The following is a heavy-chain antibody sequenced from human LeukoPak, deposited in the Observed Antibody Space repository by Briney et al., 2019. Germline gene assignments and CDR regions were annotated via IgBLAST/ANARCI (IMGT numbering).Heavy chain of an antibody. J-gene: IGHJ6*03. Sequence: SETLSLTCTVSGGSISGWYWSWIRQPPGKGLEWIGNIYGSGYTNYNPSLKSRVTMSVDTSKNQFSLKLSSVTAADTAVYYCARGVATPPYYYYMDVWGKGTTVTVSS. CDR2: IYGSGYT. CDR3: ARGVATPPYYYYMDV. D-gene: IGHD1-26*01. CDR1: GGSISGWY. V-gene: IGHV4-59*01.